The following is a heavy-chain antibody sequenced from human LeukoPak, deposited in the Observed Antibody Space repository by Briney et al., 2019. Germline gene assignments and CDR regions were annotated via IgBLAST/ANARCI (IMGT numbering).Heavy chain of an antibody. CDR2: ISYSGST. CDR1: GGSISSYY. D-gene: IGHD3-22*01. CDR3: ARHGSDYSFDY. Sequence: SETLSLTCTVSGGSISSYYWSWIRQPPREELEWIGYISYSGSTNYNPSLKSRVTISVDTSKNQFSLKLRSVTAADTAVYYCARHGSDYSFDYWGQGTLVTVSS. V-gene: IGHV4-59*08. J-gene: IGHJ4*02.